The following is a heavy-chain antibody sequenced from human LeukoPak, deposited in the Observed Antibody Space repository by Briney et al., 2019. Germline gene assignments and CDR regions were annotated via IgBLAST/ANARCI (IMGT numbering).Heavy chain of an antibody. V-gene: IGHV2-5*02. D-gene: IGHD4-17*01. Sequence: SGPTLVKPTQTLTLTCTFSGFSFSTSGVGVGWIRQPPGKALEWLALIYWDDDKRYSPSLKSRLTITKDTSKNQVVLTMTNMDPVDTATYYCARTTTVTTAPYYYYYYYMDVWGKGTTVTVSS. CDR2: IYWDDDK. J-gene: IGHJ6*03. CDR1: GFSFSTSGVG. CDR3: ARTTTVTTAPYYYYYYYMDV.